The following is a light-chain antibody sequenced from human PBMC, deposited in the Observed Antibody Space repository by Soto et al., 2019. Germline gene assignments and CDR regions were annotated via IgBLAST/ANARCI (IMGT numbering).Light chain of an antibody. V-gene: IGKV1-5*03. Sequence: DIQMTQSPSTLSASVGDRVTITCRASQSISYWLAWYQQKPGKAPKLLIYKASSLESGVPSRFSGSGSGTEFTLTISSLQPDDFATYYCQQYSSFSFGGGTKVEI. CDR2: KAS. CDR3: QQYSSFS. J-gene: IGKJ4*01. CDR1: QSISYW.